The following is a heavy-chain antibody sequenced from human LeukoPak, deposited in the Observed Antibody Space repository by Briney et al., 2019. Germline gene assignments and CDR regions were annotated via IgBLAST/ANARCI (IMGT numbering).Heavy chain of an antibody. CDR1: GYSISSGYY. Sequence: SETLSLTCAVSGYSISSGYYWVWIRQPPGKGLEWIGSIYHSGSTYYNPSLKSRVTISVDTSKNQFSLKLSSVTAADTAMYYCASSWIVVVPAADYWGQGTLVTVSS. CDR3: ASSWIVVVPAADY. D-gene: IGHD2-2*01. CDR2: IYHSGST. J-gene: IGHJ4*02. V-gene: IGHV4-38-2*01.